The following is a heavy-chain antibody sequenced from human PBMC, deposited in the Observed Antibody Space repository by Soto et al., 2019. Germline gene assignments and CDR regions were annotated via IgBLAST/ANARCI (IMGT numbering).Heavy chain of an antibody. Sequence: QVQLVESGGGVVQPGRSLRLSCAASGFTFSSYAMHWVRQAPGKGLEWVAVISYDGSNKYYADSVKGRFTISRDNSKNTLYLQMNSLTAEDTAVYYCARVPGYSSGWYYYYYGMDVWGQGTTVTVSS. CDR2: ISYDGSNK. D-gene: IGHD6-19*01. J-gene: IGHJ6*02. V-gene: IGHV3-30-3*01. CDR3: ARVPGYSSGWYYYYYGMDV. CDR1: GFTFSSYA.